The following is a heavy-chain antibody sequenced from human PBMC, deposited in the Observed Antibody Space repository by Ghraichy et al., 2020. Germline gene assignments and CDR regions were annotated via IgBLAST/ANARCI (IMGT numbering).Heavy chain of an antibody. CDR2: IYYSGST. V-gene: IGHV4-59*01. D-gene: IGHD6-13*01. J-gene: IGHJ5*02. Sequence: SETLSLTCTVSGGSISSYYWSWIRQPPGKGLEWIGYIYYSGSTNYNPSLKSRVTISVDTSKNQFSLKLSSVTAADTAVYYCARSASSSWYLDPWFDPWGQGTLVTVSS. CDR1: GGSISSYY. CDR3: ARSASSSWYLDPWFDP.